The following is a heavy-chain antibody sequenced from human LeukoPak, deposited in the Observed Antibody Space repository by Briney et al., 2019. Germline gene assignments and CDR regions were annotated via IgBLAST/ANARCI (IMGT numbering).Heavy chain of an antibody. V-gene: IGHV3-30*18. CDR1: GFTFSSYG. CDR3: AKVRGSYYGPYYFDY. D-gene: IGHD1-26*01. Sequence: PGRSLRLSCAASGFTFSSYGMHWVRQAPGKGLEWVAVISYDGSNKYYADSVKGRFTISRDNSKNTLYLQMNSLRAEDTAVYYCAKVRGSYYGPYYFDYWGQGTLVTVSS. J-gene: IGHJ4*02. CDR2: ISYDGSNK.